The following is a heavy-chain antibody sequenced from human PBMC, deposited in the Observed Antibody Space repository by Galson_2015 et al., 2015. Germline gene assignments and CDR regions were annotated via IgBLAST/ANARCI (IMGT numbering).Heavy chain of an antibody. CDR1: GYTFTGYY. Sequence: SVKVSCKASGYTFTGYYMHWVRQAPGQGLEWMGRINPNSGGTNYAQKFQGRVTRTRDTSISTAYMELSRLRSDDTAVYYCARGVGAVTTSWFDPWGQGTLVTVSS. D-gene: IGHD4-17*01. CDR2: INPNSGGT. J-gene: IGHJ5*02. V-gene: IGHV1-2*06. CDR3: ARGVGAVTTSWFDP.